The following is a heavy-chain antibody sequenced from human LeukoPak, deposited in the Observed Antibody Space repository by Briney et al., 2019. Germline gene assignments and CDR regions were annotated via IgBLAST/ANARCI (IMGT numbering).Heavy chain of an antibody. CDR2: IKSKTDGGTT. CDR3: TTGLAARPPTGAY. Sequence: PGGSLRLSCAASGFTFSNAWMSWVRQAPGKGLEWVGRIKSKTDGGTTDYAAPVKGRFTISRDDSKNTLYLQMNSLKTEDTAVYSCTTGLAARPPTGAYWGQGTLVTVSS. D-gene: IGHD6-6*01. J-gene: IGHJ4*02. V-gene: IGHV3-15*01. CDR1: GFTFSNAW.